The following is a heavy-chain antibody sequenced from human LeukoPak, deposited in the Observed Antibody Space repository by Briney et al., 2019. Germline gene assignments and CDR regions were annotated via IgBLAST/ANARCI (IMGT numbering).Heavy chain of an antibody. Sequence: GSLRLSCAASGFTFSTYAMSWVRQAPGKGLDWVSGISASSDSTYYADSVKGRFTISRDNSKNTLYLQMNSLRAEDTAVYYCAKGGWAVAGLDPWGQGTLVTVSS. J-gene: IGHJ5*02. CDR1: GFTFSTYA. CDR3: AKGGWAVAGLDP. D-gene: IGHD6-19*01. V-gene: IGHV3-23*01. CDR2: ISASSDST.